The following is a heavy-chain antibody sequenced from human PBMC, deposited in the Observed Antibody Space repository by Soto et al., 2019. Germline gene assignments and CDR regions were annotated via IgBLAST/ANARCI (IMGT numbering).Heavy chain of an antibody. V-gene: IGHV4-39*01. J-gene: IGHJ4*02. CDR1: GGSISSSSYY. D-gene: IGHD3-10*01. Sequence: SETLSLTCTVSGGSISSSSYYWGWIRQPPGKGLEWIGSIYYSGSTYYNPSLKSRVTISVDTSKNQFSLKLSSVTAADTAAYYCARPGNYGSGSYLYYLDYWGQGTLVTVSS. CDR2: IYYSGST. CDR3: ARPGNYGSGSYLYYLDY.